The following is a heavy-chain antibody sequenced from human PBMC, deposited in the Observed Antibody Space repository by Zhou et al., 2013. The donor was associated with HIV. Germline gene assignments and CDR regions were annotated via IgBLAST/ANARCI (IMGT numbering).Heavy chain of an antibody. CDR2: INPSGGST. J-gene: IGHJ6*03. Sequence: QVQLVQSGAEVKKPGASVKVSCKASGYTFTSYYMHWVRQAPGQGLEWMGIINPSGGSTSYAQKFQGRVTMTRDTSTSTVYMELSSLRSEDTAVYYCARDPRMQQLDPYYYYYYMDVWGQRDHGHRLL. D-gene: IGHD6-13*01. CDR1: GYTFTSYY. V-gene: IGHV1-46*03. CDR3: ARDPRMQQLDPYYYYYYMDV.